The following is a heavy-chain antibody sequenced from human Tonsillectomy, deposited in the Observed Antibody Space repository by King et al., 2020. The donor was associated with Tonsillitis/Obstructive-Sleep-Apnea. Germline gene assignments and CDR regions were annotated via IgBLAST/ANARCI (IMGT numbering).Heavy chain of an antibody. J-gene: IGHJ4*02. CDR2: ISSSDGSI. Sequence: VQLVQSGGGLVQPGGSLRLSCAASGFTFSYYEMNWVRQAPGKGLEWLSYISSSDGSIYYADSVKGRFTISRDIAKNSLYLQMNSRRAEDTAVYYCSRGDWCTCGNCYSPFYCWGQGTLVTVSS. CDR1: GFTFSYYE. CDR3: SRGDWCTCGNCYSPFYC. V-gene: IGHV3-48*03. D-gene: IGHD2-15*01.